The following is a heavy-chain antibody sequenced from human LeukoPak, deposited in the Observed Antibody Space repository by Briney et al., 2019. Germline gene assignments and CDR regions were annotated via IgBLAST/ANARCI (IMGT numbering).Heavy chain of an antibody. J-gene: IGHJ3*02. Sequence: SETLSLTCTVSGGTVSGSSTGTSGYYWSWIRQHPGQGLEWIGHIYYSGSTYYSPSLKSRVTIPADTSKNQFSLKLNSVTAADTAVYYCAREADYYDSSGYSHAFDIWGQGTMVTVSS. CDR2: IYYSGST. CDR3: AREADYYDSSGYSHAFDI. V-gene: IGHV4-31*03. D-gene: IGHD3-22*01. CDR1: GSSTGTSGYY.